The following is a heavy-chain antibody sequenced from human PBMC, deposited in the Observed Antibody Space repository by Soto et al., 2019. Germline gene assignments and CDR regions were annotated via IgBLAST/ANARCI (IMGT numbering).Heavy chain of an antibody. CDR1: GFTFSNYG. Sequence: QVQLVESGGGVVQPGRSLRLSCAASGFTFSNYGMHWVRQAPGKVLEWVAVVSYDGSTKYYADSVKGRFTISRDNSKSPLYLQMNSLRPEDTALYYCVRDLGGYNSPYFEYWGQGIQVTVSS. V-gene: IGHV3-30*03. D-gene: IGHD5-12*01. CDR2: VSYDGSTK. J-gene: IGHJ4*02. CDR3: VRDLGGYNSPYFEY.